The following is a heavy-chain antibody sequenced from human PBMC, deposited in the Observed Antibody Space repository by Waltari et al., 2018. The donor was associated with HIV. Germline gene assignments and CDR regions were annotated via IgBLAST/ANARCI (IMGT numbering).Heavy chain of an antibody. V-gene: IGHV4-34*02. Sequence: QVQLQQWGAGQVKPSETLSLTCLLSGGSFSGFYWTSARHSPGKGLEWMGEIDQSGASRFNPSLKRRITISMDTSRSHFALKLSPVSPADTAVYYCARGPSLRAFRGNLYFNSSLDVWGQGTTVTVSS. CDR3: ARGPSLRAFRGNLYFNSSLDV. J-gene: IGHJ6*02. CDR2: IDQSGAS. D-gene: IGHD1-1*01. CDR1: GGSFSGFY.